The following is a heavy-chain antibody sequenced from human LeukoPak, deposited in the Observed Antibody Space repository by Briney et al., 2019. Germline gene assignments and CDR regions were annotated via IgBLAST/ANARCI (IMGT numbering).Heavy chain of an antibody. V-gene: IGHV3-23*01. Sequence: GGSLRLSCAASGFTFSSYAMSWVRQAPGKGLEWVSAISGSGGSTYYADSVKGRFTISRDNSKNTLYLQMNSLRAEDTAVYYSAKDCLFVGLGDHWGQGILVTVSS. CDR3: AKDCLFVGLGDH. CDR1: GFTFSSYA. J-gene: IGHJ4*02. CDR2: ISGSGGST. D-gene: IGHD1-26*01.